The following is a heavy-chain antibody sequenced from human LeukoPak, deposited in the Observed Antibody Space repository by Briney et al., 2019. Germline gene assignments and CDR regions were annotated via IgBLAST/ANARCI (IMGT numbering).Heavy chain of an antibody. CDR3: ARDPRRDGYNYFDY. J-gene: IGHJ4*02. CDR1: GFTVSSNY. D-gene: IGHD5-24*01. CDR2: IYSGGST. Sequence: GGSLRLSCAASGFTVSSNYMSWVRQAPGKGLEWVSVIYSGGSTYYADSVKGRFTISRDNSKNTLYLQMNSLRAEDTAVYYCARDPRRDGYNYFDYWGQGTLVTVSS. V-gene: IGHV3-66*01.